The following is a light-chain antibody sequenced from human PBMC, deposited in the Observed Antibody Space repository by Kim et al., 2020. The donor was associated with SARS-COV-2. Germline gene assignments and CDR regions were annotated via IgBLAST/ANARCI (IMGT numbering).Light chain of an antibody. J-gene: IGKJ4*01. Sequence: DIQMTQSPSSLSASVGDAVTITCRASQDIGNFLVWYQQRPGKVPKLLIYSASTVQSWVPSRFSGSGYGTDFTLTISRLQPEDVATYYCQHYLSVPLTFGGGTKVAIK. CDR3: QHYLSVPLT. CDR1: QDIGNF. CDR2: SAS. V-gene: IGKV1-27*01.